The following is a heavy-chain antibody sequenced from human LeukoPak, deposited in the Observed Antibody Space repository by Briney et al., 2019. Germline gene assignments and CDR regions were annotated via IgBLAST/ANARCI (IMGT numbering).Heavy chain of an antibody. V-gene: IGHV1-69*05. J-gene: IGHJ6*03. CDR1: GDTFTTYG. CDR3: VTVVRNYGLDSYYYLDV. D-gene: IGHD3-10*01. Sequence: SVKVSCKASGDTFTTYGLNWVRQAPGQGLEWMGGAVPVYATPNSAQKFQGRVTFTTDESRNTLYMELSSLRSEDTAVYYCVTVVRNYGLDSYYYLDVWGSGTTVTVSS. CDR2: AVPVYATP.